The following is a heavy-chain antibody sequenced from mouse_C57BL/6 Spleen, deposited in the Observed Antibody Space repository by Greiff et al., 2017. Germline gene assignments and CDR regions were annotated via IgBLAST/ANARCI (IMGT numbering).Heavy chain of an antibody. V-gene: IGHV5-6*01. CDR2: ISSGGSYT. J-gene: IGHJ1*03. D-gene: IGHD1-1*01. CDR1: GFTFSSYG. CDR3: ARPPFGGSSYWYFDV. Sequence: EVQVVESGGDLVKPGGSLKLSCAASGFTFSSYGMSWVRQTPDKRLEWVATISSGGSYTYYPDSVKGRFTISRDNAKNTLYLQMSSLKSEDTTMYYCARPPFGGSSYWYFDVWGTGTTVTVSS.